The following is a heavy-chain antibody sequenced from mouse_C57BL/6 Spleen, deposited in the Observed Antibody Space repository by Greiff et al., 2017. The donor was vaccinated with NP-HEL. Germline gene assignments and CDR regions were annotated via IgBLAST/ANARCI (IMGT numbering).Heavy chain of an antibody. CDR2: IDPENGDT. CDR3: TTWLLLRRVAY. J-gene: IGHJ3*01. D-gene: IGHD1-1*01. CDR1: GFNIKDDY. Sequence: VQLQQSGAELVRPGASVKLSCTASGFNIKDDYMHWVKQRPEQGLEWIGWIDPENGDTEYASKFQGKATITADTSSNTAYLQLSSLTSEDTAVDYCTTWLLLRRVAYWGQGTLVTVSA. V-gene: IGHV14-4*01.